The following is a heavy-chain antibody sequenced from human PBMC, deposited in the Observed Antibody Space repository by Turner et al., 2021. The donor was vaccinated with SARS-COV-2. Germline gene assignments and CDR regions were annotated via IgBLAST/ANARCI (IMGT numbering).Heavy chain of an antibody. CDR3: AKSIPSTGFVFDY. Sequence: EVQVLASGGRLVQPGGSLRLSCAASGFTFSAYAMSWVRQAPGKGLQWVSTVSGTGSSTYYADSVKGRFSISRDNSKNTLYLQLISLRADDTAVYYCAKSIPSTGFVFDYWGQGTLVTVSS. CDR1: GFTFSAYA. V-gene: IGHV3-23*01. J-gene: IGHJ4*02. CDR2: VSGTGSST. D-gene: IGHD3-9*01.